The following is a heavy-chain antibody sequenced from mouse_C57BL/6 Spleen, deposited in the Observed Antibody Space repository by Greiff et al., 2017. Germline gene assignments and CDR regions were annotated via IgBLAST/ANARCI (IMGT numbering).Heavy chain of an antibody. V-gene: IGHV1-52*01. Sequence: QVQLQQPGAELVRPGSSVKLSCKASGYTFTSYWLHWVKQRPIQGLEWIGNIDPSDSETHYNQKFKDKATLTVDKSSSTAYMQLSSLTSEDSAVYCCARSYGSTFAYWGQGTLVTVSA. CDR3: ARSYGSTFAY. CDR1: GYTFTSYW. D-gene: IGHD1-1*01. J-gene: IGHJ3*01. CDR2: IDPSDSET.